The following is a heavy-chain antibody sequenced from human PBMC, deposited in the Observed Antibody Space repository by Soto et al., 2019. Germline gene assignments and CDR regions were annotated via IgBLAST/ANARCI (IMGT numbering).Heavy chain of an antibody. J-gene: IGHJ5*02. D-gene: IGHD2-2*01. Sequence: QVQLQESGPGLVKPSGTLSLTCAVSGGSISSGTWWSWVRQSPGRGLEWIGEIYHSGSPNYNPSLKSRVTFPVDKSKTLFSLSLSSVTAADSALYCCARRIPAAPNWFDPWGQGTLVTVSS. CDR2: IYHSGSP. CDR3: ARRIPAAPNWFDP. CDR1: GGSISSGTW. V-gene: IGHV4-4*01.